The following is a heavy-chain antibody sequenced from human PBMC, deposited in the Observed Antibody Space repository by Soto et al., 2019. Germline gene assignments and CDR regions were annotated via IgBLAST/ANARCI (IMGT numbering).Heavy chain of an antibody. D-gene: IGHD4-17*01. Sequence: GGSLRLSCAASGFTFSSYWMSWVRQAPGKGLECVANIKQDGSGKYFVDSVKGRFTISRDNAKNSLYLQMNSLRAEDTAVYYCARHGDYVSMDVWGKGTTVTVSS. CDR2: IKQDGSGK. J-gene: IGHJ6*03. CDR1: GFTFSSYW. CDR3: ARHGDYVSMDV. V-gene: IGHV3-7*01.